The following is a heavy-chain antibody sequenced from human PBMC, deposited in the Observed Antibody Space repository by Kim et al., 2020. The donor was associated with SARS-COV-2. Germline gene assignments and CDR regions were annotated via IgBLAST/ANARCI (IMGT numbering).Heavy chain of an antibody. CDR1: GFTFSNAW. CDR2: IKSKTDGGTT. Sequence: GGSLRLSCAASGFTFSNAWMSWVRQAPGKGLEWVGRIKSKTDGGTTDYAAPVKGRFTISRDDSKNTLYLQMNSLKTEDTAVYYCTTDTEAGYSYGAARRAVYYFDYWGQGTLVTVSS. D-gene: IGHD5-18*01. V-gene: IGHV3-15*01. J-gene: IGHJ4*02. CDR3: TTDTEAGYSYGAARRAVYYFDY.